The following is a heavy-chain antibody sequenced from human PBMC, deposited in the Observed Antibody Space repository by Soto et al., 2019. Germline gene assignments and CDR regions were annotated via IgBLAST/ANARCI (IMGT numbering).Heavy chain of an antibody. J-gene: IGHJ5*02. D-gene: IGHD3-9*01. V-gene: IGHV4-34*01. CDR2: ITFRGVT. CDR1: GDSLSGYA. CDR3: ARKLEASIRHVEWFSYKWFDP. Sequence: TPSETLSLTCDVHGDSLSGYAWSWIRQPPGKGLEWIGDITFRGVTNSHPSLKSRLSMSVDTSKNRISLNVSSVTAADTALYFCARKLEASIRHVEWFSYKWFDPWGPGTLVTVSS.